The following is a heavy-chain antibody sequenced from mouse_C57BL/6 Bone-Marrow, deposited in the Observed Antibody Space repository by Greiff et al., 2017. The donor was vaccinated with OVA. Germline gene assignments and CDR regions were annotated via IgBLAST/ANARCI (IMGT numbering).Heavy chain of an antibody. V-gene: IGHV1-19*01. CDR3: ARLSYYDYAFDY. J-gene: IGHJ2*01. Sequence: VQLQQSGPVLVKPGASVKMSCKASGYTFTDYYMNWVKQSHGKSLEWIGVINPYNGGTSYNQKFKGKATLTVDKSYSTAYMELNSLTSEDSAVYYCARLSYYDYAFDYWGQGTTLTVSS. CDR1: GYTFTDYY. CDR2: INPYNGGT. D-gene: IGHD2-4*01.